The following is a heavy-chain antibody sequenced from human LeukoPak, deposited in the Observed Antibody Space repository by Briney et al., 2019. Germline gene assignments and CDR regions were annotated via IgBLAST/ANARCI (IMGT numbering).Heavy chain of an antibody. CDR3: ARDSHYDPDAFDI. Sequence: GGSLRLSCAASGFTFSSYSMNWVRQAPGKGLEWVSSISSSSSYVYYADSVKGRFTISRDNAKNSLHLQMNSLRAEDTAVYYCARDSHYDPDAFDIWGQGTMVTVSS. CDR1: GFTFSSYS. V-gene: IGHV3-21*01. J-gene: IGHJ3*02. CDR2: ISSSSSYV. D-gene: IGHD3-3*01.